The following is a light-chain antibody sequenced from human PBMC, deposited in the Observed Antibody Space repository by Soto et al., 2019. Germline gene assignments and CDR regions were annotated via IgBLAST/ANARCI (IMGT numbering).Light chain of an antibody. V-gene: IGKV1-9*01. CDR2: AAS. CDR1: QGISSY. J-gene: IGKJ4*01. Sequence: DIQLTQSPSFLSASVGDRVTITCRASQGISSYLAWYQQKPGKAPKLLIYAASTLQSGVPSRFSGRGSGTEFTLTISSLQPEDFATYYCQQLNSYPLTFGGGTQVEIK. CDR3: QQLNSYPLT.